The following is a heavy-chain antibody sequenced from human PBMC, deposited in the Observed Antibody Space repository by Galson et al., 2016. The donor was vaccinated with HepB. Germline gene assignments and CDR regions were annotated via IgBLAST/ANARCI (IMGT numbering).Heavy chain of an antibody. J-gene: IGHJ4*02. CDR1: GGSTSSYY. Sequence: SLTCTVSGGSTSSYYWTWIRQPPGKGLEWIGYIYYTGSTNSNPSLKSRVTISVDTSKNQFSLKLNSVTAADPAVYYCARGDLLYLDYWGQGTLVTVSS. V-gene: IGHV4-59*01. CDR2: IYYTGST. CDR3: ARGDLLYLDY. D-gene: IGHD1-26*01.